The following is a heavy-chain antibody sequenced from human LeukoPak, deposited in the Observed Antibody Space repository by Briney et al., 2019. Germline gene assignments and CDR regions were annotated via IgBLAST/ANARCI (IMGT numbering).Heavy chain of an antibody. CDR2: ISSSGLTI. V-gene: IGHV3-48*03. CDR3: ARDRDILTGYDSFDY. D-gene: IGHD3-9*01. CDR1: GFTFNSYE. J-gene: IGHJ4*02. Sequence: PGGSLRLSCAASGFTFNSYEFNWVRQAPGKGLEWVSFISSSGLTIYYADSVKGRFTISRDNAKNSVFLQMSSLRVEDTAFYYCARDRDILTGYDSFDYWGQGTLVTVSS.